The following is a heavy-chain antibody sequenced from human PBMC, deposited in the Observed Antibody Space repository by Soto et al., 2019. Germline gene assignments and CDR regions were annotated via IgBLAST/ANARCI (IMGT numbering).Heavy chain of an antibody. D-gene: IGHD4-4*01. V-gene: IGHV4-39*01. CDR1: GGSISSSSYY. CDR2: IYYSGST. CDR3: ARQVLVMGNYEPYYFDY. Sequence: SETLSLTCTVSGGSISSSSYYWGWIRQPPGKGLEWIGSIYYSGSTYYNPSLKSRVTISVDTSKNQFSLKLSSVTAADTAVYYCARQVLVMGNYEPYYFDYWGQGTLVTVSS. J-gene: IGHJ4*02.